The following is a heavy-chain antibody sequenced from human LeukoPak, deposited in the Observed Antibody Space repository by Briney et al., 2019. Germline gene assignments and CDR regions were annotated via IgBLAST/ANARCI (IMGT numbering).Heavy chain of an antibody. J-gene: IGHJ4*02. V-gene: IGHV3-23*01. Sequence: GGSLRLSCAASGFTFSSYSMNWVRQAPGKGLEWVSAISGSGGSTYYADSVKGRFTISRDNSKNTLYLQMNSLRAEDTAVYYCANVVVVIPHGGQEPLVTVSS. CDR2: ISGSGGST. CDR3: ANVVVVIPH. CDR1: GFTFSSYS. D-gene: IGHD3-22*01.